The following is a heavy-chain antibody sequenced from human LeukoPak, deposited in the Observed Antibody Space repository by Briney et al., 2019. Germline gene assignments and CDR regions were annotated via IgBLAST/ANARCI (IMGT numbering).Heavy chain of an antibody. J-gene: IGHJ5*02. CDR1: RFTFSNYW. V-gene: IGHV3-7*05. D-gene: IGHD3-22*01. CDR2: INQDGSEK. CDR3: ARKLYYYDSGGSAGYAGWFDP. Sequence: GGSLRLSCAVSRFTFSNYWMSWVRRAPGKGLEWVANINQDGSEKYYVDSVKGRFSISRGNAKNALYLQMNSLRAEDTAVYYCARKLYYYDSGGSAGYAGWFDPWGQGTLVTVSS.